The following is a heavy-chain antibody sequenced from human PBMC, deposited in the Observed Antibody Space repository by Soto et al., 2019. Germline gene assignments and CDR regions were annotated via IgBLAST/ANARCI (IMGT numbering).Heavy chain of an antibody. Sequence: PGGSLRLSCAASGFTFSSYAIHWVRQAPGKGLEWVAVISYDGSNKYYADSVKGRFTISRDNSKNTLYLQMNSLRAEDTAVYYCARDDYDILTGYLGYVDYWGQGTQVTVSS. J-gene: IGHJ4*02. CDR2: ISYDGSNK. CDR1: GFTFSSYA. V-gene: IGHV3-30-3*01. D-gene: IGHD3-9*01. CDR3: ARDDYDILTGYLGYVDY.